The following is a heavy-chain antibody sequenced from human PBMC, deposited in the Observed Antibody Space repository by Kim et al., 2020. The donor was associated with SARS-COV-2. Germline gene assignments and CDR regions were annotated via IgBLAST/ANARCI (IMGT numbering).Heavy chain of an antibody. CDR2: IYYSGST. CDR3: ACHTEGSAFDI. D-gene: IGHD4-17*01. CDR1: GGSISSYY. J-gene: IGHJ3*02. V-gene: IGHV4-59*01. Sequence: SETLSLTCTVSGGSISSYYWSWIRQPPGKGLEWIGYIYYSGSTNYNPSLKSRVTISVDTSKNQFSLKLSSVTAADTAVYYCACHTEGSAFDIWGQGTMVTVSA.